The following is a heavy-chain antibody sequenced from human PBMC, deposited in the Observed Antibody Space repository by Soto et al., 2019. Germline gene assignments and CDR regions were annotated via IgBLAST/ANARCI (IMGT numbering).Heavy chain of an antibody. V-gene: IGHV4-30-4*01. D-gene: IGHD3-9*01. J-gene: IGHJ3*02. CDR2: IYYTGRT. Sequence: SETLSLTCTVSGVSVSSGDYYWSWIRQPPGKGLEWIGYIYYTGRTYYDPSLKSRVIISVDTSKNQFSLKLSSVTAAEKAVYYRARAHYDILTGYPTHAFDIWGQGTMVTVSS. CDR3: ARAHYDILTGYPTHAFDI. CDR1: GVSVSSGDYY.